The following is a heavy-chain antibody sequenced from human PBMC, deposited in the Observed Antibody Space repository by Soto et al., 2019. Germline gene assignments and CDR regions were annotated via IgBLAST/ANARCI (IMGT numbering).Heavy chain of an antibody. CDR1: GGSVSGGSYY. Sequence: SETLSLTCYVAGGSVSGGSYYWGCIRQPPGKRLAWIGYMYYSGSTNSTPSLKTPVTISMDTSKNQFSLKLSSVTAADTAVYYCAREPGGYTSSYVYYYYGMDIWGQGTTVTVSS. CDR2: MYYSGST. V-gene: IGHV4-61*01. D-gene: IGHD6-6*01. J-gene: IGHJ6*02. CDR3: AREPGGYTSSYVYYYYGMDI.